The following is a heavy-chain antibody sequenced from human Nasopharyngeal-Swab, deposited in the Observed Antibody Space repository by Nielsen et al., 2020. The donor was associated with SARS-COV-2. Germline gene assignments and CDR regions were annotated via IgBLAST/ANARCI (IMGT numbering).Heavy chain of an antibody. CDR2: ISSSSSTI. J-gene: IGHJ6*02. D-gene: IGHD4-11*01. CDR3: ARIYSNSYYYYYGMDV. CDR1: GFTFSSYS. V-gene: IGHV3-48*04. Sequence: GGSLRLSCAAPGFTFSSYSMNWVRQAPGKGLEWVSYISSSSSTIYYADSVKGRFTISRDNAKNSLYLQMNSLRAEDTAVYYCARIYSNSYYYYYGMDVWGQGTMVTVSS.